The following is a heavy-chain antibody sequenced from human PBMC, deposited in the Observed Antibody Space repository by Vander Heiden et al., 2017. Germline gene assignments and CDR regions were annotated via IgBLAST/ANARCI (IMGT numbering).Heavy chain of an antibody. CDR1: GYTFTAFY. Sequence: QVQLVQSGAEVKKPGASVQVPYKASGYTFTAFYVHWVRQAPGQGPEWMGWINPNSGGTNYAQKFLGRVTMTRDTSISTAYMELSRLRSDDTAMYYCARHFGMVKSYYYYYGVDVWGQGTTVTVSS. V-gene: IGHV1-2*02. J-gene: IGHJ6*02. D-gene: IGHD3-3*01. CDR3: ARHFGMVKSYYYYYGVDV. CDR2: INPNSGGT.